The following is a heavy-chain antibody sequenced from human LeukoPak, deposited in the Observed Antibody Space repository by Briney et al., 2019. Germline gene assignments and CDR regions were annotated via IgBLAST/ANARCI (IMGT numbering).Heavy chain of an antibody. V-gene: IGHV3-74*03. Sequence: PGGSLRLSCAASGFTFSSNWIQCVRHEPGKGLVWVSHINSDGSSTSYADSVKGRFTISRDNAKNTLYLQMDSLRAEDTAVYYCARGVPGLGIDYWGQGTQVTVSS. D-gene: IGHD3/OR15-3a*01. CDR2: INSDGSST. CDR1: GFTFSSNW. CDR3: ARGVPGLGIDY. J-gene: IGHJ4*02.